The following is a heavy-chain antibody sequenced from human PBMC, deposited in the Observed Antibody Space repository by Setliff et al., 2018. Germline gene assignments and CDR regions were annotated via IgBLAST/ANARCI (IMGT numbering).Heavy chain of an antibody. J-gene: IGHJ4*02. V-gene: IGHV1-18*01. CDR1: GYTFTDYG. Sequence: ASVKVSCKASGYTFTDYGITWVRQAPGQGLEWMGWISSYSGNAYYAHKLQGRVIMTTDTSTNTAYLDLRSLRSDDTAVYYCERLVRYCTTTSCQRTSGDDFWGQGTLVTVSS. D-gene: IGHD2-2*01. CDR3: ERLVRYCTTTSCQRTSGDDF. CDR2: ISSYSGNA.